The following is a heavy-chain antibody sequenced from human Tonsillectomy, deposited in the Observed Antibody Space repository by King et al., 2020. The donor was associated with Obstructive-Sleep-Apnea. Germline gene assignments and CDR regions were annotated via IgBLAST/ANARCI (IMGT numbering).Heavy chain of an antibody. CDR3: AKAEPFSDYYNGMDV. CDR1: GFSFSSHA. CDR2: ISGSGGST. D-gene: IGHD2/OR15-2a*01. V-gene: IGHV3-23*04. J-gene: IGHJ6*02. Sequence: VQLVESGGDLQQPGESLRLSCAASGFSFSSHAISWVRQAPGKGLEWVSTISGSGGSTYYAASVKGRLTVSRANSKKTLDLQMNSLRTEDTAVYYCAKAEPFSDYYNGMDVWGQGTTVTVSS.